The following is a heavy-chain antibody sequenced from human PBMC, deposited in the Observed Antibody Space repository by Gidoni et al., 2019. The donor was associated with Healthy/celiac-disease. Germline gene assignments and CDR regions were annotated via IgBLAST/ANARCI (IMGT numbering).Heavy chain of an antibody. Sequence: QVQLVESGGGVVQPGRSLRLSCAASRFTFSSYGLHWVRQAPGKGLAWVTVISYDGSNKYYADSVKGRFTISRDNSKNTLYLQMNSLRAEDTAVYYCAKDDYGANFDYWGQGTLVTVSS. D-gene: IGHD4-17*01. CDR1: RFTFSSYG. J-gene: IGHJ4*02. CDR2: ISYDGSNK. CDR3: AKDDYGANFDY. V-gene: IGHV3-30*18.